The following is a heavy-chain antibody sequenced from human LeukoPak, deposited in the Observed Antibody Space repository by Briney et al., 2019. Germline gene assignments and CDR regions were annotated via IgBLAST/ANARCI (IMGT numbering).Heavy chain of an antibody. J-gene: IGHJ3*02. CDR1: GFTFSSYA. V-gene: IGHV3-23*01. Sequence: GGSLRLSCAASGFTFSSYAMSWVRQAPGKGLEWVSAISGSGGSTYYADSVKGRFTISRDNSKNTLYLQMNSLRAEDTAVYYCARDPALYYGSGSSTNDAFDIWGQGTMVTVSS. CDR2: ISGSGGST. CDR3: ARDPALYYGSGSSTNDAFDI. D-gene: IGHD3-10*01.